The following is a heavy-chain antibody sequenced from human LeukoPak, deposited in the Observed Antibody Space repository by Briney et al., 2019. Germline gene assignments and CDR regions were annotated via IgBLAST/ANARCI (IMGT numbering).Heavy chain of an antibody. CDR3: ARQDYYDSSGYNDAVDI. CDR2: ISSSGSTI. V-gene: IGHV3-11*01. CDR1: GFTFSDYY. D-gene: IGHD3-22*01. Sequence: GGSLRLSCAASGFTFSDYYMSWIRQAPGKGLEWVSYISSSGSTIYYADSVKGRFTISRDNAKNSLYLQMNSLRAEDTAVYYCARQDYYDSSGYNDAVDIWGQGTMVTVSS. J-gene: IGHJ3*02.